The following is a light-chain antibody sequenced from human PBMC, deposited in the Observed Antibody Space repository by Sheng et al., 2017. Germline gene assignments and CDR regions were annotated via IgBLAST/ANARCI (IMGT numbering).Light chain of an antibody. V-gene: IGKV3-15*01. Sequence: IVMTQSPATLSVSPGERATLSCRASQSVRSNFLAWYQQKPGQAPRLLIYGVSTRATGIPDRFIGSGSGTEFTLTISSLQSEDFAVYYCQQHSDWPLTFGGGTKVEIK. CDR1: QSVRSN. J-gene: IGKJ4*01. CDR3: QQHSDWPLT. CDR2: GVS.